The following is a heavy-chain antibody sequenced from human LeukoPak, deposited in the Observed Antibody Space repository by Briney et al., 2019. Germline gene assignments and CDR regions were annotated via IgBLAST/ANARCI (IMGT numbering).Heavy chain of an antibody. D-gene: IGHD3-22*01. Sequence: RASVKVSCKASGGTFSSYAISWVRQAPGQGLEWMGWISAYNGNTNYAQKLQGRVTMTTDTSASTAYMELRSLRSDDTAVYYCARESHYYDSSGYPHDAFDIWGQGTMVTVSS. V-gene: IGHV1-18*01. CDR3: ARESHYYDSSGYPHDAFDI. J-gene: IGHJ3*02. CDR1: GGTFSSYA. CDR2: ISAYNGNT.